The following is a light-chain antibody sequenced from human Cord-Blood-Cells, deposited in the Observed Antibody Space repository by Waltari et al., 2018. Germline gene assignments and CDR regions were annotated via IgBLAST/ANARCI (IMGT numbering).Light chain of an antibody. V-gene: IGLV1-40*01. CDR3: QSYDSSLGGWV. J-gene: IGLJ3*02. CDR1: SSNIGAGYD. Sequence: QSVLTQPPSVSGAPGQRVTISCTGSSSNIGAGYDVHWYQQLPGTAPKLLIDGSSSRPSGVPDRVPGSKPGTSASLAIAGLQAEDEADYYCQSYDSSLGGWVFGGGTKLTVL. CDR2: GSS.